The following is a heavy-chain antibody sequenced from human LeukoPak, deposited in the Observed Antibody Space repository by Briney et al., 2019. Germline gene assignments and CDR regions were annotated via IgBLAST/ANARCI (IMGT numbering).Heavy chain of an antibody. D-gene: IGHD3-16*01. V-gene: IGHV3-30*02. CDR2: IRSGGTNK. J-gene: IGHJ4*02. CDR3: AKDPGGDDEDKDFDY. CDR1: GFIFSNYA. Sequence: GGSLRLSCAASGFIFSNYAMHWVRQAPGRGLEWVAFIRSGGTNKYYADSVKGRLTISRDNSKNTLYLQMNSLTAEDTAVYYCAKDPGGDDEDKDFDYWGQGTLVTVSS.